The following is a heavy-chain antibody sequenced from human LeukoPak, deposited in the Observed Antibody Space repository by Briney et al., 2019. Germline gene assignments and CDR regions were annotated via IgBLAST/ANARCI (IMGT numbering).Heavy chain of an antibody. Sequence: GGSLRLSCAASGFTFSSYEMNWVRQAPGKGLEWVSYISSSGSTIYYADSVKGRFTIPRDNAKNSLYLQMNSLRAEDTAVYYCARVPHYSSSCFDYWGQGTLVTVSS. CDR3: ARVPHYSSSCFDY. J-gene: IGHJ4*02. D-gene: IGHD6-13*01. CDR2: ISSSGSTI. V-gene: IGHV3-48*03. CDR1: GFTFSSYE.